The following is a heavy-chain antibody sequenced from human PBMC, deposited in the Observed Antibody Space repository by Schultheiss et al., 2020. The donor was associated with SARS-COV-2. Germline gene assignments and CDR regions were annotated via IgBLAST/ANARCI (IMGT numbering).Heavy chain of an antibody. J-gene: IGHJ4*02. D-gene: IGHD3-3*01. Sequence: SETLSLTCTVSGGSISSYYWSWIRQPPGKGLDWIGYIFYSGSTNYNPSLQGRVTISVDTSKNQFSLKLRSVTAADTAVYYCARGPLPFISIFGFDYWGQGTLVTVSS. CDR1: GGSISSYY. V-gene: IGHV4-59*01. CDR2: IFYSGST. CDR3: ARGPLPFISIFGFDY.